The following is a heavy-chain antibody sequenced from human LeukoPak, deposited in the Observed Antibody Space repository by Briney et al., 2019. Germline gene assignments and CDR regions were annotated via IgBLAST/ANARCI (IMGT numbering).Heavy chain of an antibody. CDR1: GFTFSNYW. D-gene: IGHD3-10*01. J-gene: IGHJ6*03. V-gene: IGHV3-74*01. Sequence: PGGSLRLSCAASGFTFSNYWMDWVRQAPGKGLVWVSRINSDGINTSYADSVKGRFTISRDNSKNTLYLQMNSLRPEDTAVYYCAKDESPGHGGYGVYYYYMDVWGKGTTVTVSS. CDR3: AKDESPGHGGYGVYYYYMDV. CDR2: INSDGINT.